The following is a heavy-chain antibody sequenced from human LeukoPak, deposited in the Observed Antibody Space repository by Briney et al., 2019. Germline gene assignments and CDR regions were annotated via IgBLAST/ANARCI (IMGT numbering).Heavy chain of an antibody. D-gene: IGHD3-16*02. Sequence: ASVKVSCKASGGTFSSYAISWVRQAPGQGLEWMGGIIPIFGTANCAQKFQGRVTITADESTSTAYMELSSLRSEDTAVYYCARGNTYYDYVWGSYRYTTNDYYFDYWGQGTLVTVSS. CDR3: ARGNTYYDYVWGSYRYTTNDYYFDY. CDR2: IIPIFGTA. J-gene: IGHJ4*02. V-gene: IGHV1-69*13. CDR1: GGTFSSYA.